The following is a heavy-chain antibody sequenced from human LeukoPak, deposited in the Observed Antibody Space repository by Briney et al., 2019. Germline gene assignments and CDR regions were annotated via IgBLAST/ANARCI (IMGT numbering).Heavy chain of an antibody. CDR2: INHSGST. CDR1: GGSFSGYY. Sequence: SETLSLTCAVYGGSFSGYYWSWIRQPPGKGLEWIGGINHSGSTNYNPSLKSRVTISVDTSKNQFSLKLSSVTAADTAVYYCARGDFGYSYGYYRATPGFDYWGQGTLVTVSS. CDR3: ARGDFGYSYGYYRATPGFDY. J-gene: IGHJ4*02. D-gene: IGHD5-18*01. V-gene: IGHV4-34*01.